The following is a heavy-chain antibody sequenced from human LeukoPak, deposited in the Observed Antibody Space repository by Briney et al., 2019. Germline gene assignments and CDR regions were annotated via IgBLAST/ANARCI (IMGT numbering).Heavy chain of an antibody. V-gene: IGHV3-21*01. Sequence: GGSLRLSCAASGFTFSSYSMNWVRQAPGKGLEWVSSISSSSSYIYYADSVKGQFTISRDNAKNSLYLQMNSLRAEDTAVYYCARDGHSNNLDYWGQGTLVTVSS. CDR3: ARDGHSNNLDY. CDR1: GFTFSSYS. CDR2: ISSSSSYI. D-gene: IGHD5-18*01. J-gene: IGHJ4*02.